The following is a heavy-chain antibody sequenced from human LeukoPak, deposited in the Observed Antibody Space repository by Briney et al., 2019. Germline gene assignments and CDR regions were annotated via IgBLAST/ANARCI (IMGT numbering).Heavy chain of an antibody. D-gene: IGHD3-22*01. J-gene: IGHJ4*02. CDR3: ASDWMPYYDSSGPPFDY. CDR1: GYTFTGYY. CDR2: INPNSGGT. Sequence: ASVKVSCKASGYTFTGYYMHWVRQAPGQGLEWMGWINPNSGGTNYAQKFQGRVTMTRDTSISTAYMELSRLRSDDTAVYYCASDWMPYYDSSGPPFDYWGQGTLVTVSS. V-gene: IGHV1-2*02.